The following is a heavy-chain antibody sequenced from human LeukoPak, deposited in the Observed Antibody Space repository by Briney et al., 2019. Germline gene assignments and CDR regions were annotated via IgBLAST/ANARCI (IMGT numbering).Heavy chain of an antibody. D-gene: IGHD3-22*01. CDR2: INHSGST. CDR3: ARGRDSSGYLADY. J-gene: IGHJ4*02. Sequence: SETLSVTCAVYGGSFSGYYWSWIRQPPGKGLEWIGEINHSGSTNYNPSLKSRVTISVDTSKNQFSLKLSSVTAADTAVYYCARGRDSSGYLADYWGQGTLVTVSS. V-gene: IGHV4-34*01. CDR1: GGSFSGYY.